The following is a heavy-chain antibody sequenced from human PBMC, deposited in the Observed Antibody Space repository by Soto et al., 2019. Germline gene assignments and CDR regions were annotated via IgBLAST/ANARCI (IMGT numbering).Heavy chain of an antibody. CDR2: IYYSGST. CDR3: ARGNLAAAPLCYYFDY. D-gene: IGHD6-13*01. Sequence: ASQTMRLPCTVSGGNISNGGYYWSLIHQHPGKGLEWIGYIYYSGSTYYNPSLKSRVTISVDTSKNQFSLKLSSVTAADTAVYYCARGNLAAAPLCYYFDYWGQGTLVTVSS. J-gene: IGHJ4*02. V-gene: IGHV4-31*03. CDR1: GGNISNGGYY.